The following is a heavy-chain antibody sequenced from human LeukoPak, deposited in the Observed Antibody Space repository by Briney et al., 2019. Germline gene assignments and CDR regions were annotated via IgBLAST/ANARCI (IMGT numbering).Heavy chain of an antibody. Sequence: PSETLSLTCTVSGGSISSGGYYWSWIRQPPGKGLEWIGYIYHSGSTYFNPSLKSRVTISVDRSKNQFSLKLSSVTAADTAVYYCARVMRDSPDYWGQGTLVTVSS. CDR1: GGSISSGGYY. D-gene: IGHD2-21*02. CDR3: ARVMRDSPDY. V-gene: IGHV4-30-2*01. CDR2: IYHSGST. J-gene: IGHJ4*02.